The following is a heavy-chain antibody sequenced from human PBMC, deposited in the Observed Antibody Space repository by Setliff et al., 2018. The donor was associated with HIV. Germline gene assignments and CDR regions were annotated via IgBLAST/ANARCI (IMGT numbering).Heavy chain of an antibody. CDR3: ARDRGEYYYDSSGYYWTY. Sequence: SETLSLTCAVYGGSFSGYYWSWIRQPPGKGLEWIGEIIHSGSTNYNPSLKSRVTMSVDTSKNQFSLKLSSVTAADTAVYYCARDRGEYYYDSSGYYWTYWGQGTLVTVSS. J-gene: IGHJ4*02. D-gene: IGHD3-22*01. V-gene: IGHV4-34*12. CDR2: IIHSGST. CDR1: GGSFSGYY.